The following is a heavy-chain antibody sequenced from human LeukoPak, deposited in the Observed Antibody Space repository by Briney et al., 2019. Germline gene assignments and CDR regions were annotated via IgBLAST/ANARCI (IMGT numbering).Heavy chain of an antibody. CDR2: ISVYNGNT. Sequence: ASAKVSCKAYGNTFTSYGISWVRQAPGQGLEWMGWISVYNGNTNYAQKFQGRLTMTTDTSTSTASIELRSLRPDDTAVYYCARGGHYDDTGYFPDYWGQGTLVTVSS. J-gene: IGHJ4*02. CDR3: ARGGHYDDTGYFPDY. CDR1: GNTFTSYG. V-gene: IGHV1-18*01. D-gene: IGHD3-22*01.